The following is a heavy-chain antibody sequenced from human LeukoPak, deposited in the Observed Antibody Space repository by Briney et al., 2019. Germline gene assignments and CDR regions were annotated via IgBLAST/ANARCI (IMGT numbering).Heavy chain of an antibody. Sequence: GGSLRLSCAASGFTFSDSAMHWVRQASGKGLEWLGRIRTQANNDATAYGASAKGRFIISRDDSRNTAYLQMNSLKTEDTAVYYCAGDYNSLTGLNYWGQGTLVTLSS. CDR1: GFTFSDSA. CDR2: IRTQANNDAT. J-gene: IGHJ4*02. V-gene: IGHV3-73*01. CDR3: AGDYNSLTGLNY. D-gene: IGHD3-9*01.